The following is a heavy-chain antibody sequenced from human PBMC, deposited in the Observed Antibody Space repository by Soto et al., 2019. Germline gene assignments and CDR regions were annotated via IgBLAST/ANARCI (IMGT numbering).Heavy chain of an antibody. Sequence: EVQLVESGGGLIQPGGSLKLSCAASGFTVSSNYMTWVRQAPGKGLEWVSVIYSDGSTFYADYVKGRYTISRDNSKNTLYLQMNSLRAYDTAMYYCARGAANFEYWGQGTLVTVSS. V-gene: IGHV3-53*01. CDR1: GFTVSSNY. CDR2: IYSDGST. CDR3: ARGAANFEY. J-gene: IGHJ4*02. D-gene: IGHD2-15*01.